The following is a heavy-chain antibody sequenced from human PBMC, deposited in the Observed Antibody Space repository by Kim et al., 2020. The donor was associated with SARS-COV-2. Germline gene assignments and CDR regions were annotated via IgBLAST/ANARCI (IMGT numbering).Heavy chain of an antibody. CDR2: IYYSGST. CDR3: AREMATITDGMNV. CDR1: GGSISSSSYY. V-gene: IGHV4-39*07. Sequence: SETLSLTCTVSGGSISSSSYYWGWIRQPPGKGLEWIGSIYYSGSTYYNPSLKSRVTISVDTSKNQFSLKLSSVTAADTAVYYCAREMATITDGMNVWGQGTTVTVSS. J-gene: IGHJ6*02. D-gene: IGHD5-12*01.